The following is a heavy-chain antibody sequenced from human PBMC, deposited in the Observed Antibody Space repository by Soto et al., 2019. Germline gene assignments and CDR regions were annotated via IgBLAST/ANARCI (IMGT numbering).Heavy chain of an antibody. D-gene: IGHD4-17*01. CDR2: ISSDSIYT. Sequence: GGSLRLSCAASGFTFNDHYMTWIRQAPGKGLEWVSFISSDSIYTNSADSVKVRFTISRDNAKNLLYLQMSSLRVEDTAVYYCARDSTGAGLDYGMDVWGQGTTVAVSS. CDR1: GFTFNDHY. CDR3: ARDSTGAGLDYGMDV. V-gene: IGHV3-11*06. J-gene: IGHJ6*02.